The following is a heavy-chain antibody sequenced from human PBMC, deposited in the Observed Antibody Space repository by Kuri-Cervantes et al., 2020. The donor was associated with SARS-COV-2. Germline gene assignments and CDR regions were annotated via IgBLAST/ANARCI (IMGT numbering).Heavy chain of an antibody. Sequence: QSLSLTSAVYVGSFSGYYWSWIRQPPGKGLEWSGEINHSGSTNYNPSLKSRVTISVDTSKNQFSLKLSSVTAADTAVYYCARPACLYYYDSSGYCHFQHWGQGTLVTVSS. CDR3: ARPACLYYYDSSGYCHFQH. J-gene: IGHJ1*01. CDR2: INHSGST. CDR1: VGSFSGYY. V-gene: IGHV4-34*01. D-gene: IGHD3-22*01.